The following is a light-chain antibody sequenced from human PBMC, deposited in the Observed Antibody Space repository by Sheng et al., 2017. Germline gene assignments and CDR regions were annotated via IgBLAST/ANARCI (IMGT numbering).Light chain of an antibody. Sequence: EIVMTQSPLSLPVTPGEPASISCRSSQSLLQSNGYNYLDWYLQKPGQSPQLLIYLGSNRASGVPDRFSGSGIGTDFTLKISRVEAEDVGVYYCMQVLQTPLTFGGGTKVEIQ. CDR1: QSLLQSNGYNY. CDR3: MQVLQTPLT. CDR2: LGS. J-gene: IGKJ4*02. V-gene: IGKV2-28*01.